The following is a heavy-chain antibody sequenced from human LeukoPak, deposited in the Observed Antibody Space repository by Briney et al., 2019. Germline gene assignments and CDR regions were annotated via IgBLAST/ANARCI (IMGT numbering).Heavy chain of an antibody. CDR2: ISSSGSTI. V-gene: IGHV3-48*04. CDR1: GFTFSSYW. J-gene: IGHJ5*02. CDR3: ARENTAVAGTSKWFDP. Sequence: GGSLRLSCAASGFTFSSYWMNWVRQAPGKGLEWVSYISSSGSTIYYADSVKGRFTISRDNAKNSLYLQMNSLRAEDTAVYYCARENTAVAGTSKWFDPWGQGTLVTVSS. D-gene: IGHD6-19*01.